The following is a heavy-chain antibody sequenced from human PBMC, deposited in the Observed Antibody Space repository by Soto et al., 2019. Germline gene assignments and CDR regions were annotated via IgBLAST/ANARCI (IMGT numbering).Heavy chain of an antibody. D-gene: IGHD2-2*01. CDR3: ARDSMYYYGMDV. J-gene: IGHJ6*02. V-gene: IGHV4-59*01. CDR2: IYYSGST. Sequence: SETLSLTCTVSGGSISSYYWSWIRQPPGKGLEWIGYIYYSGSTNYNPSLKSRVTISVDTSRNQFSLKLSSVTAADTAVYYCARDSMYYYGMDVWGQGTTVTVSS. CDR1: GGSISSYY.